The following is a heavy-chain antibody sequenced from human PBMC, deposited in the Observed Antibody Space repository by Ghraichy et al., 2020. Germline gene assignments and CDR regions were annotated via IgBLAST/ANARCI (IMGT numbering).Heavy chain of an antibody. CDR1: GFTVSSNY. D-gene: IGHD5-24*01. V-gene: IGHV3-53*01. J-gene: IGHJ6*02. Sequence: GGSLRLSCAASGFTVSSNYMSWVRQAPGKGLEWVSVIYSGGSTYYADSVKGRFTISRDNSKNTLYLQMNSLRAEDTAVYYCARDLHGYSGHYYGMDVWGQGTTVTVSS. CDR2: IYSGGST. CDR3: ARDLHGYSGHYYGMDV.